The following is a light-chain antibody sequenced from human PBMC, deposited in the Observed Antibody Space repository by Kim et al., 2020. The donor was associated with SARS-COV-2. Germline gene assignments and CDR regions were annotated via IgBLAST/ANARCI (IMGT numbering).Light chain of an antibody. J-gene: IGKJ4*01. Sequence: PGERDNLSCRASQSVSSSYLAWYQKKPGQAPRLLIYGASSRATGIPDRFSGSGSGTDFTLTISRLEPEDFAVYYCQQYGSSPLTFGGGTKVDIK. CDR2: GAS. V-gene: IGKV3-20*01. CDR1: QSVSSSY. CDR3: QQYGSSPLT.